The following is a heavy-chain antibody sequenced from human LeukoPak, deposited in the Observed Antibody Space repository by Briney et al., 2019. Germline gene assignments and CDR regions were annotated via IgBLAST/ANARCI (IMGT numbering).Heavy chain of an antibody. V-gene: IGHV3-74*01. D-gene: IGHD1-26*01. J-gene: IGHJ4*02. Sequence: GGSLRLSCAASGFTFSSNWMHWVRQAPGKGLVWVSRSNEDGSTTNYADSVKGRFTISRDNAKDTLYLQMNSLTAEDTAVYYCIRDLGGRSGHWGQGTLVTVSS. CDR2: SNEDGSTT. CDR3: IRDLGGRSGH. CDR1: GFTFSSNW.